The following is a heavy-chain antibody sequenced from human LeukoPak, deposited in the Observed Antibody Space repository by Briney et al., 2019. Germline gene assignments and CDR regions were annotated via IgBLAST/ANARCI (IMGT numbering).Heavy chain of an antibody. Sequence: SETLSLTRGVSGGSISTTNWWTWVRQPPGEGLEWIGEVHLSGRTHYNPSLESRVTMSVDMSENHISLRLTFVTAADTAVYYCAREGGPYRPLDYSGQGTLVTVSS. V-gene: IGHV4-4*02. CDR3: AREGGPYRPLDY. J-gene: IGHJ4*02. CDR2: VHLSGRT. CDR1: GGSISTTNW.